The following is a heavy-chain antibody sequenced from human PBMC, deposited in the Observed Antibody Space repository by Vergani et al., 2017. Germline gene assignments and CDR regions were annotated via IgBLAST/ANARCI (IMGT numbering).Heavy chain of an antibody. J-gene: IGHJ6*03. CDR3: AREGGCGGDCYRLTPLYYYYMDV. Sequence: QVQLVESGGGVVQPGRSLRLSCAASGFTFRSYGMHWVRQAPGKGLEWVAVIWYDGSNKYYADSVKGRFTISRDNSKNTLYLQMNSLRAEDTAVYYCAREGGCGGDCYRLTPLYYYYMDVWGKGTTVTVSS. D-gene: IGHD2-21*01. CDR1: GFTFRSYG. CDR2: IWYDGSNK. V-gene: IGHV3-33*01.